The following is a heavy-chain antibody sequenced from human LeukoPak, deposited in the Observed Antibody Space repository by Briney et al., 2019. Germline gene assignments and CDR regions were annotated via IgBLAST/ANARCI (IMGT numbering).Heavy chain of an antibody. V-gene: IGHV3-30-3*01. CDR2: ISYDGSNK. CDR3: ARETTCYDILTGYYYYYGMDV. J-gene: IGHJ6*02. D-gene: IGHD3-9*01. CDR1: GFTFSSYA. Sequence: GGSLRLSCAASGFTFSSYAMHWVRQAPGKGLEWVAVISYDGSNKYYADSVKGRFTISRDNSKNTLYLQMNSLRAEDTAVYYCARETTCYDILTGYYYYYGMDVWGQGTTVTVSS.